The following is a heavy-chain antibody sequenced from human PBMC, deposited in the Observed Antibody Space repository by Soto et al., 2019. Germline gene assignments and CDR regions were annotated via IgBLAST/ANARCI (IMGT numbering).Heavy chain of an antibody. J-gene: IGHJ5*02. CDR2: IYYSGRT. CDR1: GGSIRSDGYY. CDR3: ARQDRVVVEGRWFDP. Sequence: SETLSLTCTASGGSIRSDGYYWSWVRQHPGKGLEYIGYIYYSGRTYYNPSLMSRVTISLDTSESQFSLKLSSVTAADTAVYYCARQDRVVVEGRWFDPWGQGTLVTVSS. V-gene: IGHV4-31*02. D-gene: IGHD2-15*01.